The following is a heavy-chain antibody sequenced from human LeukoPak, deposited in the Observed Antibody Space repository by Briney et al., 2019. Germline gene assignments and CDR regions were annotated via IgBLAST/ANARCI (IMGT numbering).Heavy chain of an antibody. CDR3: ARDGELYYYDSSGYYDY. D-gene: IGHD3-22*01. Sequence: GRSLRLSCAASGFTFDDYAMHWVRQAPGKGLVWVSRINSDGSSTSYADSVKGRFTISRDNAKNTLYLQMNSLRAEDTAVYYCARDGELYYYDSSGYYDYWGQGTLVTVSS. J-gene: IGHJ4*02. V-gene: IGHV3-74*01. CDR2: INSDGSST. CDR1: GFTFDDYA.